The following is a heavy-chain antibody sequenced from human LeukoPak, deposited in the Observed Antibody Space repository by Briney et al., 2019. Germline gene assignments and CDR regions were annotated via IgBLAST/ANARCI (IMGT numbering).Heavy chain of an antibody. Sequence: PSETLSLTCAVYGGSFSGYYWSWVRQHPGKGLEWIGYIYYSGSTYYNPSLKSRGTISLDTSKNQFSLKLSSVTAADTAVYYCARDQEDSGTDYWGQGTLVTVSS. V-gene: IGHV4-31*11. CDR2: IYYSGST. J-gene: IGHJ4*02. D-gene: IGHD3-10*01. CDR3: ARDQEDSGTDY. CDR1: GGSFSGYY.